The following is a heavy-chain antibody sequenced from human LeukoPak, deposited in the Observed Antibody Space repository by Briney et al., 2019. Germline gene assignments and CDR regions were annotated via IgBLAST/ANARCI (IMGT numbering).Heavy chain of an antibody. J-gene: IGHJ4*02. CDR2: INSDESIT. CDR1: GFTFSSSW. CDR3: ARGSWSAADTNIDY. V-gene: IGHV3-74*01. Sequence: QPGGSLRLSCAASGFTFSSSWMYWVRQAPGKGLVWVSRINSDESITTYADSVKGRFTISRDNAKNTLYLQMNTLRVEDTAVYYCARGSWSAADTNIDYWGQGTLVTVSS. D-gene: IGHD6-13*01.